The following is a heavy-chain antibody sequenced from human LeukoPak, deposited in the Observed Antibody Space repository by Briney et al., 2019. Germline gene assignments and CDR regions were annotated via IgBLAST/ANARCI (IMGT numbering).Heavy chain of an antibody. CDR3: ARESYDSSGYYWFDP. Sequence: SETLSLTCTVSGGSISSGGYYWSWIRQHPGRGLEWIGYTYYSGSTYYNPSLKSRVTISVDTSKNQFSLKLSSVTAADTAVYYCARESYDSSGYYWFDPWGQGTLVTVSS. D-gene: IGHD3-22*01. CDR1: GGSISSGGYY. V-gene: IGHV4-31*03. CDR2: TYYSGST. J-gene: IGHJ5*02.